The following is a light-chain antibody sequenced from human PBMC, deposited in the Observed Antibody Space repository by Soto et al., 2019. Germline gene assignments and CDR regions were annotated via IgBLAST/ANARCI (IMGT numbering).Light chain of an antibody. CDR2: LGS. CDR3: MQALQSPCT. J-gene: IGKJ3*01. Sequence: DIVMTQSPLSLPVTPGEPASISCRSSQSLLHSNGYNYLDWYLQKPGQSPQLMIYLGSNRASGVHDRFSSSGSGTDFTLKISRVDAEDVGVYYCMQALQSPCTFGPGTKVDIK. CDR1: QSLLHSNGYNY. V-gene: IGKV2-28*01.